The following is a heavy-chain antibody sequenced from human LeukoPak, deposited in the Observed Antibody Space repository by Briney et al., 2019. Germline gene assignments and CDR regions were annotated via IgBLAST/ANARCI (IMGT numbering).Heavy chain of an antibody. CDR3: ARAYYYDSSGPNYFDY. V-gene: IGHV1-3*03. J-gene: IGHJ4*02. Sequence: GASVKVSCKASGYTFTSYAMHWVRQAPGQRLGWMGWINAGNGNTKYSREFQGRVTITRDTSASTAYMELSSLRSEDMAVYYCARAYYYDSSGPNYFDYWGQGTLVTVSS. D-gene: IGHD3-22*01. CDR2: INAGNGNT. CDR1: GYTFTSYA.